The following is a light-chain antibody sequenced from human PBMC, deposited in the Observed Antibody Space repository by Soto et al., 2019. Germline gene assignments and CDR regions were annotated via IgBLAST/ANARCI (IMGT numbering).Light chain of an antibody. CDR2: DVI. CDR3: SSYTSLSTDV. J-gene: IGLJ1*01. CDR1: SNDVGGYNY. Sequence: QSVLTQPASVSGSPGQSITISCTGTSNDVGGYNYVSWYQHHPGKAPRVMIYDVINRPSGISTRFSGSKSGNTASLPISGLQAEDEADYYCSSYTSLSTDVFGTGTKLTVL. V-gene: IGLV2-14*03.